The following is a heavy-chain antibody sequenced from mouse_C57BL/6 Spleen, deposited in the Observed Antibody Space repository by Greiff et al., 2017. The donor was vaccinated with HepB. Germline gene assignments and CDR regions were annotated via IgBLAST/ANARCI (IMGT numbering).Heavy chain of an antibody. Sequence: QVQLQQPGAELVMPGASVKLSCKASGYTFTSYWMHWVKQRPGQGLEWIGEIDPSDSYTNYNQKFKGKSTLTVDKSSSTAYMQISSLTSEDSAVCYSSRRRTTEVATDWYFDVWGTGTTVTVSS. D-gene: IGHD1-1*01. J-gene: IGHJ1*03. CDR1: GYTFTSYW. CDR3: SRRRTTEVATDWYFDV. CDR2: IDPSDSYT. V-gene: IGHV1-69*01.